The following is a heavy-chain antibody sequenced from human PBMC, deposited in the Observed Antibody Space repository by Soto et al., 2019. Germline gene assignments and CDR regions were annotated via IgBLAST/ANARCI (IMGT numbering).Heavy chain of an antibody. CDR1: GYTFTSYG. D-gene: IGHD2-15*01. CDR2: ISAYNGNT. CDR3: ARDVVAPTTRRSGFDY. Sequence: ASVKVSCKASGYTFTSYGISWVRQAPGQGLEWMGWISAYNGNTNYAQKLQGRVTMTTDTSTSTAYMELRSLRSDDTAVYYCARDVVAPTTRRSGFDYWGQGTLVTVSS. J-gene: IGHJ4*02. V-gene: IGHV1-18*01.